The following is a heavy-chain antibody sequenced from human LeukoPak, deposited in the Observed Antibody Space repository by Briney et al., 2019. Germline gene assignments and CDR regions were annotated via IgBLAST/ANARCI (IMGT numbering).Heavy chain of an antibody. Sequence: SETLSLTCTVSGGSIGSSSHYWGWIRQPPGKGLEWIGSIYYSGSTYYNPSLKSRVTISVDTSKTQFSLKLSSVTAADTAVYFCARQRGGGYWYFDLWGRGTLVTVSS. V-gene: IGHV4-39*01. CDR1: GGSIGSSSHY. J-gene: IGHJ2*01. CDR3: ARQRGGGYWYFDL. CDR2: IYYSGST.